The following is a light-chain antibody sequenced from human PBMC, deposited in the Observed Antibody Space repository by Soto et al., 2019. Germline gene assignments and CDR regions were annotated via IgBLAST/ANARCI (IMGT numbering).Light chain of an antibody. V-gene: IGKV1-13*02. CDR1: QGINSA. CDR3: QQFNSFSIT. Sequence: AIQLTQSPSSLSASVGDRVTITCRASQGINSALAWYQQKPGKTPKLLIYDASTLGSGVPSRFSGSGSGTDFTLTISSLQPEDFATYHCQQFNSFSITFGQGTRLEIK. J-gene: IGKJ5*01. CDR2: DAS.